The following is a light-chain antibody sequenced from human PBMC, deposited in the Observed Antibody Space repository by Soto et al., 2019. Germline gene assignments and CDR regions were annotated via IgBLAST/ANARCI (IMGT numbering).Light chain of an antibody. CDR3: QQYYNWPRT. CDR1: QSVSSK. V-gene: IGKV3-15*01. Sequence: EFVLTQSPGTLSLSPGERATLSSRASQSVSSKLAWYQQKPGHAPRLLIFGASARPTGIPARISGSGSGTEFTLTISSLRSEDFAVYFCQQYYNWPRTFGQGTKVDIK. CDR2: GAS. J-gene: IGKJ1*01.